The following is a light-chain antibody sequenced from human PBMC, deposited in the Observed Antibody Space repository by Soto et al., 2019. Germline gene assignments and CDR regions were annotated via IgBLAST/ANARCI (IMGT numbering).Light chain of an antibody. V-gene: IGKV1-5*03. CDR3: QHYNSYSDA. Sequence: DIQMTQSPSTLSGSVGDRVTITCRASQTISSWLAWYQQKPGKAPKLLIYKASTLKSGVPSRFSGSGSGTEFTITISSLQPDDFATYYCQHYNSYSDAFGQGTKWELQ. CDR1: QTISSW. J-gene: IGKJ1*01. CDR2: KAS.